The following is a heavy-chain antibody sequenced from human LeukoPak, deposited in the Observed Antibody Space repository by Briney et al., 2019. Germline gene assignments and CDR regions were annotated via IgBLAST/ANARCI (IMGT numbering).Heavy chain of an antibody. D-gene: IGHD3-10*01. Sequence: GGSPRLSCAASGFAFSDHHMDWVRQAPGKGLEWVGRTRNKASSYTTDYAASVKGRFTISRDDPKNSLYLQMSSLITEDTAVYYCVLLLRGVPYWGQGTLVTVSS. CDR1: GFAFSDHH. V-gene: IGHV3-72*01. CDR2: TRNKASSYTT. CDR3: VLLLRGVPY. J-gene: IGHJ4*02.